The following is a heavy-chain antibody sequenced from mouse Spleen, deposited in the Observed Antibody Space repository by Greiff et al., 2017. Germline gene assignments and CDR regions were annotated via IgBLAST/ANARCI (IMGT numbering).Heavy chain of an antibody. Sequence: QVQLKESGAELVRPGVSVKISCKGSGYTFTDYAMHWVKQSHAKSLEWIGVISTYYGDASYNQKFKGKATMTVDKSSSTAYMELARLTSEDSAIYYCARKGGSRRDYFDYWGQGTTLTVSS. CDR3: ARKGGSRRDYFDY. J-gene: IGHJ2*01. V-gene: IGHV1S137*01. CDR1: GYTFTDYA. D-gene: IGHD2-2*01. CDR2: ISTYYGDA.